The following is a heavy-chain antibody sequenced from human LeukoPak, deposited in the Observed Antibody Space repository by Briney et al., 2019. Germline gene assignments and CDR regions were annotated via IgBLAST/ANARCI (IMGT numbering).Heavy chain of an antibody. J-gene: IGHJ4*02. CDR3: ARDRIRGGSFGLFDY. V-gene: IGHV3-33*08. Sequence: GRSLRLSCAASQFTFSSYGMHWVRQAPGKGLEWVAVIGYDGRNKYYLDSVKGRFTISRDNSKNTLYLQMNSLRAEDTAVYYCARDRIRGGSFGLFDYWGQGTLVTVSS. CDR2: IGYDGRNK. CDR1: QFTFSSYG. D-gene: IGHD3-16*01.